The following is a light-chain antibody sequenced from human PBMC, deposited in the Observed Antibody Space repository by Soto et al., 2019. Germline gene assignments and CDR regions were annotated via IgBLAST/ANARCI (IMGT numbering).Light chain of an antibody. Sequence: HVTQTHSTLSASVGDRVTITCRASQSISSWLAWYQQKPGKAPRLLIYKASSLESGVPSRFSGSGSGTQFTLTISSLQPDDFATYYCLQHNSYPRPFGQGTKVDIK. CDR3: LQHNSYPRP. CDR1: QSISSW. J-gene: IGKJ1*01. CDR2: KAS. V-gene: IGKV1-5*03.